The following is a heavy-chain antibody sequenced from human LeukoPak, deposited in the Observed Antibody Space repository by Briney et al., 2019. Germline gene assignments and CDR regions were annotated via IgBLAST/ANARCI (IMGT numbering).Heavy chain of an antibody. D-gene: IGHD3-16*02. J-gene: IGHJ4*02. CDR2: ISNNGGYT. CDR1: GFTFSNYF. V-gene: IGHV3-23*01. CDR3: AKDHSRYYDYVWGSYLIGGYFDY. Sequence: PGGSLRLSCAASGFTFSNYFMNWVRQAPGKGLEWVSAISNNGGYTYYADSVQGRFTISRDNSKNTLYLQMNSLRAEDTAVYYCAKDHSRYYDYVWGSYLIGGYFDYWGQGTLVTVSS.